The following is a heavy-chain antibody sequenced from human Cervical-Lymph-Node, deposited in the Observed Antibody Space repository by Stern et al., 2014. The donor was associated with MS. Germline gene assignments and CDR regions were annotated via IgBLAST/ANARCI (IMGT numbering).Heavy chain of an antibody. CDR1: GYTLTTYY. CDR3: ASGGEVDGGDV. J-gene: IGHJ6*02. CDR2: NNPSGDGK. V-gene: IGHV1-46*01. D-gene: IGHD2-15*01. Sequence: VKLGESGTEVKKPGASVKVSCKASGYTLTTYYVHLGRQPQGPGLEWMGVNNPSGDGKSSAQKVQGRVTMTRDTSTRTAYMELSSLRSDDTAVYYCASGGEVDGGDVWGQGTTVTVFS.